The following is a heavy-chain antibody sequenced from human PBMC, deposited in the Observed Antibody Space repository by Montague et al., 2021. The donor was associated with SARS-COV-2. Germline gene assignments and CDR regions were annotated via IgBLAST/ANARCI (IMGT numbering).Heavy chain of an antibody. D-gene: IGHD6-25*01. J-gene: IGHJ4*02. V-gene: IGHV3-33*08. CDR3: ARDRAGRSGWQNTFDN. CDR1: GFTFSNYG. CDR2: IWYDGSNK. Sequence: SLRLSCPASGFTFSNYGMHWVRQAPGKGLGWVAVIWYDGSNKWYAESVKGRFTLARDNSKNTLNLQMNRLRAEDTALSYCARDRAGRSGWQNTFDNWGQGTLVTVSS.